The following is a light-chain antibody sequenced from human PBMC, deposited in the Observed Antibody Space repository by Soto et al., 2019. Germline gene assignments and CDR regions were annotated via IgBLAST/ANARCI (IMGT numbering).Light chain of an antibody. Sequence: QSALTQPPSASGSLGQSVTISCTGTSSDVGGYNYVSWFQQHPGKAPRLLAYEVTNRPSGVPDRFFGSKSGNTASLTVSGLQAEDEADYYCSSYAGGSNLVFGGGTKLTVL. CDR1: SSDVGGYNY. CDR2: EVT. CDR3: SSYAGGSNLV. V-gene: IGLV2-8*01. J-gene: IGLJ3*02.